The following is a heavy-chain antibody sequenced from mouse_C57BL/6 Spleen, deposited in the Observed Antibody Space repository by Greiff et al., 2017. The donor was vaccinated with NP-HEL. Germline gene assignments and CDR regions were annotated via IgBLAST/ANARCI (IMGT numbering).Heavy chain of an antibody. D-gene: IGHD2-4*01. CDR1: GYSFTGYY. J-gene: IGHJ3*01. CDR3: ARSYDYPWFAY. CDR2: INPSTGGT. Sequence: EVQVVESGPELVKPGASVKISCKASGYSFTGYYMNWVKQSPEKSLEWIGEINPSTGGTTYNQKFKAKATLTVDKSSSTAYMQLKSLTSEDSAVYYCARSYDYPWFAYWGQGTLVTVSA. V-gene: IGHV1-42*01.